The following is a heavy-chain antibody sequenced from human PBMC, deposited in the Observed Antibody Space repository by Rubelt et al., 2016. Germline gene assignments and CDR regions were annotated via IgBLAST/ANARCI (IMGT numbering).Heavy chain of an antibody. J-gene: IGHJ4*02. D-gene: IGHD4-17*01. Sequence: QVQLVQSGAEVKKPESSVKVSCKASGGTFSSYAISWVRQAPGQGLEWMGGIIPILGIANYAQKFQGRVTITADKSTSTAYMELSSLRSEDTAVYYCATTTTVTSHFDYWGQGTLVTVSS. CDR1: GGTFSSYA. CDR2: IIPILGIA. V-gene: IGHV1-69*10. CDR3: ATTTTVTSHFDY.